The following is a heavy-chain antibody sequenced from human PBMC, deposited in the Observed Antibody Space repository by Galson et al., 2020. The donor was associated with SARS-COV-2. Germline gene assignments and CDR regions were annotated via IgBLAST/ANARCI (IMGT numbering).Heavy chain of an antibody. Sequence: SGPTLVKPTQTLTLTCTFSGFSLSTSGMCVSWIRQPPGKALEWLALIDWDDDKYYSTSLKTRLTISKDTSKNQVVLTMTNMDPVDTVTYYCARMRWELLRPYYFDYWGQGTLVTVSS. D-gene: IGHD1-26*01. V-gene: IGHV2-70*01. CDR2: IDWDDDK. CDR1: GFSLSTSGMC. J-gene: IGHJ4*02. CDR3: ARMRWELLRPYYFDY.